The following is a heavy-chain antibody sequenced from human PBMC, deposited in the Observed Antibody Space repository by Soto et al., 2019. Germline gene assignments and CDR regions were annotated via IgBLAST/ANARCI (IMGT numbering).Heavy chain of an antibody. Sequence: SSETLSLTCAVYGGSFSGYYWSWIRQPPGKGLEWIGEINHSGSTNYNPSLKSRVTISVDTSKNQFSLKLSSVTAADTAVYYCARGSNGGRGYSYGYILFRDYYMDVWGKGTTVTVSS. CDR2: INHSGST. CDR3: ARGSNGGRGYSYGYILFRDYYMDV. V-gene: IGHV4-34*01. CDR1: GGSFSGYY. D-gene: IGHD5-18*01. J-gene: IGHJ6*03.